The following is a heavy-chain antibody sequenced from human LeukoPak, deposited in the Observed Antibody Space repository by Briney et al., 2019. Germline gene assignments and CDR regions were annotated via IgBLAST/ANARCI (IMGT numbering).Heavy chain of an antibody. CDR2: ISAYNGNT. D-gene: IGHD3-22*01. CDR3: AREALPTYYYDSSGYSDY. J-gene: IGHJ4*02. V-gene: IGHV1-18*01. CDR1: GYTFTSYG. Sequence: ASVKVSCKASGYTFTSYGISWVRQAPGQGLEWMGWISAYNGNTNYAQKLQGRVTMTTDTSTSTAYMELRSLRSDDTAVYYCAREALPTYYYDSSGYSDYWGQGTLVTVSS.